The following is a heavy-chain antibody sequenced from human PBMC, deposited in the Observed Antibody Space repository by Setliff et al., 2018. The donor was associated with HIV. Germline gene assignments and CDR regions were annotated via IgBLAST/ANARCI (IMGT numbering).Heavy chain of an antibody. CDR1: GFSFSGWW. Sequence: PGGSLRLSCAASGFSFSGWWMSWARQAPGKGLEWVANINEDGNEKYYEGFVRGRFTISRDNAKNSLYLQMNSLRADDAAVYYCAALSLRTNAVYGVISTRFDPWGQGTQVTVSS. V-gene: IGHV3-7*03. CDR3: AALSLRTNAVYGVISTRFDP. J-gene: IGHJ5*02. CDR2: INEDGNEK. D-gene: IGHD2-8*01.